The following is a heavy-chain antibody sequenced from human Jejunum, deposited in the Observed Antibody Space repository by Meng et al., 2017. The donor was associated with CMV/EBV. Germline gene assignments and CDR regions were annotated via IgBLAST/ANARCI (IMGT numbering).Heavy chain of an antibody. D-gene: IGHD5-24*01. CDR1: GGSVNNYA. CDR3: ARGFLNGYQPFDY. V-gene: IGHV1-69*01. J-gene: IGHJ4*02. CDR2: IIAIFKTP. Sequence: QVQLRQSVAEVKEPGSPMKVSCKSSGGSVNNYAFNWVRQAPGQGLEWMGGIIAIFKTPNYAQKFQGRLTITADESTGTSYMELTSLTSEDTAVYYCARGFLNGYQPFDYWGQGTLVTVSS.